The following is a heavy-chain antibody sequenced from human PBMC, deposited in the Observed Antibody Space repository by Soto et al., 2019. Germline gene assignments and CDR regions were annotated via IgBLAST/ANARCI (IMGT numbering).Heavy chain of an antibody. CDR1: GYTFTGYY. J-gene: IGHJ6*02. CDR3: ASEYSSSLYYYYGMDV. V-gene: IGHV1-2*02. CDR2: INPNSGGT. D-gene: IGHD6-6*01. Sequence: GASVKVSCKASGYTFTGYYMHWVRQAPGQGLEWMGWINPNSGGTNYAQKFQGRVTMTRDTSISTAYMELSRLRSDDTAVYYCASEYSSSLYYYYGMDVWGQGTTVTAP.